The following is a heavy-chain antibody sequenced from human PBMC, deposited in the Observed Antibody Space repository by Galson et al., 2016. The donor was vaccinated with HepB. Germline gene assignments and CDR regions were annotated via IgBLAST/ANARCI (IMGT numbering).Heavy chain of an antibody. J-gene: IGHJ6*02. D-gene: IGHD3-22*01. Sequence: SLRLSCAASGFTFDHYGFHWVRQVAGKGLEWVSRISWNSRIIGYADSVKGRLTISRDNANKSVYLQMHSLRPEDTALYFCARDGEPYESDYYGLDVWGQGTLVTVSS. V-gene: IGHV3-9*01. CDR1: GFTFDHYG. CDR3: ARDGEPYESDYYGLDV. CDR2: ISWNSRII.